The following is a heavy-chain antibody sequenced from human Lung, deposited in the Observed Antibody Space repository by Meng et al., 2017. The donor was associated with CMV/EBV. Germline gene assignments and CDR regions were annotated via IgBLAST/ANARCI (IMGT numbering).Heavy chain of an antibody. CDR3: ARVEVGITSVDY. J-gene: IGHJ4*02. V-gene: IGHV1-18*01. D-gene: IGHD1-26*01. CDR1: AYTIPNCG. CDR2: INAYNGDT. Sequence: VRLWPSGWQVQKPGASVQPSCTASAYTIPNCGTPWFRQAPGKGLDWMGWINAYNGDTNYAQTLQGRVTMTTDTSTSTAYVELRSLRSDDTAVYYCARVEVGITSVDYWGQGTLVTVSS.